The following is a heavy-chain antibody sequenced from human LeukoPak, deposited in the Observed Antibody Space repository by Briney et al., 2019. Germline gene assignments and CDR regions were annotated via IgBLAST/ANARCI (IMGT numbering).Heavy chain of an antibody. CDR2: ISSSSSTI. Sequence: GGSLRLSCAASGFTFSSYSMNWVRQAPGKGLEWVSYISSSSSTIYYADSVKGRFALSRDNAKNSLYLQMNSLRAEDTAVYYCARDREDTYLDVWGKGTTVTVSS. V-gene: IGHV3-48*01. CDR3: ARDREDTYLDV. D-gene: IGHD2-15*01. CDR1: GFTFSSYS. J-gene: IGHJ6*03.